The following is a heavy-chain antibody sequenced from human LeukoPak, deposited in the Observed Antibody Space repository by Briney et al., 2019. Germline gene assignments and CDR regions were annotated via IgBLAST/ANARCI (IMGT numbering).Heavy chain of an antibody. CDR2: ISRSGGST. V-gene: IGHV3-23*01. Sequence: GGSLRLSCAASGFTFSSYAMSWVRQAPGKGLEWVSAISRSGGSTYYADSVKGRSSISRDNSKNTLYLQMSSLRAEDTAVYYCAKDRYGGNSVIFSEYFQHWGQGTLVTVSS. J-gene: IGHJ1*01. CDR3: AKDRYGGNSVIFSEYFQH. CDR1: GFTFSSYA. D-gene: IGHD4-23*01.